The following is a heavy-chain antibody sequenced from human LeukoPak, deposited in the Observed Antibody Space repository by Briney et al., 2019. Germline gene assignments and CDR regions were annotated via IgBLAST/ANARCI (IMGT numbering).Heavy chain of an antibody. Sequence: GGSLRLSCAASGFAFSSLAMHWVRQAPGKGLEWVAFISYDGNNQYYADSVKGRFTISRDNSKNTLYLQMNNLRAEDTAIYYCARVGSRYCSGANCYDGFWGQGTLVSVSS. V-gene: IGHV3-30-3*01. CDR3: ARVGSRYCSGANCYDGF. CDR1: GFAFSSLA. CDR2: ISYDGNNQ. D-gene: IGHD2-15*01. J-gene: IGHJ4*02.